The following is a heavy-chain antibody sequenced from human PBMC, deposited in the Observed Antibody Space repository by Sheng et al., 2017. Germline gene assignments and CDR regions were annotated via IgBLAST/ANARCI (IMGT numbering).Heavy chain of an antibody. D-gene: IGHD3-16*01. CDR3: ARLWVSRASDAFDI. Sequence: EVQLVESGGGLVQPGGSLRLSCAASGFTFSSYAMHWVRQAPGKGLEYVSAISSNGGSTYYADSVKGRFTISRDNSKNTLYLQMGSLRAEDMAVYYCARLWVSRASDAFDIWGQGTMVTVSS. CDR1: GFTFSSYA. V-gene: IGHV3-64*07. CDR2: ISSNGGST. J-gene: IGHJ3*02.